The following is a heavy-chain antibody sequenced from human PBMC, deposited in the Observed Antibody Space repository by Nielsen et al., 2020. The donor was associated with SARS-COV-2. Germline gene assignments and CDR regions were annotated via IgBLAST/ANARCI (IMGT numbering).Heavy chain of an antibody. V-gene: IGHV4-34*01. J-gene: IGHJ6*02. Sequence: SETLSFTCAVYGGSFSGYYWSWIRQPPGKGLEWIGEINHSGSTNYNPSLKSRVTISVDTSKNQFSLKLSSVTAADTAVYYCARGTEALGYYGMDVWGQGTTVTVSS. D-gene: IGHD3-16*01. CDR2: INHSGST. CDR1: GGSFSGYY. CDR3: ARGTEALGYYGMDV.